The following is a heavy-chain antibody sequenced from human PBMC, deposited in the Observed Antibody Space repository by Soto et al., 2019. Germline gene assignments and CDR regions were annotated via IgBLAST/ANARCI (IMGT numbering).Heavy chain of an antibody. J-gene: IGHJ5*02. Sequence: ASVKVSCKASGYTFTSYGISWVRQAPGQGLEWMGWISAYNGNTNYAQKLQGRVTMTTDTSTSTAYMELRSLRSDDTAVYYCARDRAEYYYGSGGYYTSWFDPWGQGTLVTVSS. D-gene: IGHD3-10*01. V-gene: IGHV1-18*04. CDR1: GYTFTSYG. CDR3: ARDRAEYYYGSGGYYTSWFDP. CDR2: ISAYNGNT.